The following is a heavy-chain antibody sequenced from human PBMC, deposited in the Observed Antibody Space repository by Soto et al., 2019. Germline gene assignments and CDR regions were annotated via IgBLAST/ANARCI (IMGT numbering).Heavy chain of an antibody. D-gene: IGHD6-13*01. V-gene: IGHV3-21*01. J-gene: IGHJ4*02. CDR1: GFTFSSYS. CDR3: ASGRYLYSSSWYTLDY. Sequence: GGSLRLSCAASGFTFSSYSMNWVRQAPGKGLEWVSSISSSSSYIYYADSVKGRFTISRDNAKNSLYLQMNSLRAEDTAVYYCASGRYLYSSSWYTLDYWGQGTLVTVSS. CDR2: ISSSSSYI.